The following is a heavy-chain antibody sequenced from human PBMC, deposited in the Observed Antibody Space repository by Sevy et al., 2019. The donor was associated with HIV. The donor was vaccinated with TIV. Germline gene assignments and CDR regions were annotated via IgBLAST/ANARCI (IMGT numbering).Heavy chain of an antibody. CDR1: GFTFSSYS. Sequence: GGSLRLSCAASGFTFSSYSMNWVRQAPGKGLEWVSYISSSSSTIYYADSVKCRFTISRDNAKNSLYLQMNSLRDEETAVYYCAREISSSSWSRLFDLWGRGTLVTVSS. CDR3: AREISSSSWSRLFDL. J-gene: IGHJ2*01. V-gene: IGHV3-48*02. CDR2: ISSSSSTI. D-gene: IGHD6-13*01.